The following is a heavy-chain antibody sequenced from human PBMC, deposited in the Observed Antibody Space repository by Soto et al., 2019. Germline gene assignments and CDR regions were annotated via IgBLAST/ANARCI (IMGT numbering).Heavy chain of an antibody. CDR2: INPNSGGT. V-gene: IGHV1-2*04. J-gene: IGHJ4*02. CDR1: GGTFSSYA. D-gene: IGHD5-12*01. CDR3: ARDEAGRDGYNLDY. Sequence: ASVKVSCKASGGTFSSYAISWVRQAPGQGLEWMGWINPNSGGTNYAQKFQGWVTMTRDTSISTAYMELSRLRSDDTAVYYCARDEAGRDGYNLDYWGQGTLVTVSS.